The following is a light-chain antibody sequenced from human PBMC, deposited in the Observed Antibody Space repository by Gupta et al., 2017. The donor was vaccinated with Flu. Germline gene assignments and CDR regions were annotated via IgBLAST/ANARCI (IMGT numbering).Light chain of an antibody. CDR2: DVT. CDR1: SSDVGGYNY. CDR3: GSYTGSSTGV. V-gene: IGLV2-14*04. Sequence: TVSCIGTSSDVGGYNYVSWYQQHPGNPPNLIIYDVTNRPSGVSSRFSASKSGNTASLTISGLQADDEADYYCGSYTGSSTGVFGTGTKLTVL. J-gene: IGLJ1*01.